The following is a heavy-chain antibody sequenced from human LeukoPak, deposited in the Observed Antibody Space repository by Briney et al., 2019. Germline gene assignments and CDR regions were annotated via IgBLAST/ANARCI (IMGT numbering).Heavy chain of an antibody. V-gene: IGHV1-69*06. J-gene: IGHJ6*03. CDR1: GGTFSSYA. Sequence: SVKVSCKASGGTFSSYAISWVRQAPGQGLEWMGGIIPIFGTANYAQKFQGRVTITADKSTSTAYMELSSLRSEDTAVYYCARALSHCSGGSCYFRHYYYYMDVWGKGTTVTVSS. D-gene: IGHD2-15*01. CDR2: IIPIFGTA. CDR3: ARALSHCSGGSCYFRHYYYYMDV.